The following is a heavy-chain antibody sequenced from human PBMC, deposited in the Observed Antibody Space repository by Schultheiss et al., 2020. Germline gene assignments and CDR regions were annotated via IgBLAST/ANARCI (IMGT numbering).Heavy chain of an antibody. CDR1: GASISSVNYY. J-gene: IGHJ5*02. CDR2: LYYTGGT. CDR3: ARHVGGGYCSGGSCYGPNWFDP. V-gene: IGHV4-39*01. D-gene: IGHD2-15*01. Sequence: SETLSLTCSVSGASISSVNYYWGWVRQPPGKGLEWIGTLYYTGGTFYNPSLKSRVTISVDTSKNQFSLKLSSVTAADTAVYYCARHVGGGYCSGGSCYGPNWFDPWGQGTLVTVSS.